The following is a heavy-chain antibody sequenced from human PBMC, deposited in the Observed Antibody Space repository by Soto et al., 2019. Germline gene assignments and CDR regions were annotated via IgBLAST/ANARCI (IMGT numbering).Heavy chain of an antibody. Sequence: QITLKESGPTLVKPTQTLTLTCTFSGFSLSTSGWGVCWIRHPPGKALAWLALIYWDDDKRYSPSLKSSLTITKDTSKNQVVLTMTNMNPVDTATYFCAHRREWLDAFDYWVQGTLVTVSS. V-gene: IGHV2-5*02. D-gene: IGHD6-19*01. CDR2: IYWDDDK. CDR3: AHRREWLDAFDY. CDR1: GFSLSTSGWG. J-gene: IGHJ4*02.